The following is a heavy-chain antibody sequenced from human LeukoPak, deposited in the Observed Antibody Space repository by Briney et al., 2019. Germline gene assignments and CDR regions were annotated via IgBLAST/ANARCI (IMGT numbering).Heavy chain of an antibody. Sequence: GGSLRLSCAASGFTFSSYSMNWVRQAPGKGLEWVSPISSSSSYIYYADSVKGRFTISRDNAKNSLYLQMNSLRAEDTAVYYCARDQPLLESYGSSGYDYWGQGTLVTVSS. CDR2: ISSSSSYI. CDR3: ARDQPLLESYGSSGYDY. D-gene: IGHD3-22*01. V-gene: IGHV3-21*01. CDR1: GFTFSSYS. J-gene: IGHJ4*02.